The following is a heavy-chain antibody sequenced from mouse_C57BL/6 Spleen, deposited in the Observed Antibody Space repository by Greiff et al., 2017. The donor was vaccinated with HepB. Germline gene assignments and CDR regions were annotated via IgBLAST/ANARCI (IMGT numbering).Heavy chain of an antibody. Sequence: EVKLMESGGGLVKPGGSLKLSCAASGFTFSSYAMSWVRQTPEKRLEWVATISDGGSYTYYPDNVKGRFTISRDNAKNNLYLQMSHLKSEDTAIYYCATITTVAWYFDVWGTGTTVTVSS. J-gene: IGHJ1*03. CDR3: ATITTVAWYFDV. CDR1: GFTFSSYA. V-gene: IGHV5-4*03. CDR2: ISDGGSYT. D-gene: IGHD1-1*01.